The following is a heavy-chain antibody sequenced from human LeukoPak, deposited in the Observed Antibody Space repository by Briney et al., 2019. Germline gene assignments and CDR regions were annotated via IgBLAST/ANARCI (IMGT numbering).Heavy chain of an antibody. D-gene: IGHD4-17*01. V-gene: IGHV3-20*04. CDR2: INWNGGST. CDR1: GFTFDDYG. CDR3: AREDGYGDYVGGFVDY. J-gene: IGHJ4*02. Sequence: GGSLRLSCAASGFTFDDYGMSWVRQAPGKGLEWVSGINWNGGSTGYADSVKGRFTISRDNAKNSLYLQMNSLRAEDTAVYYCAREDGYGDYVGGFVDYWGQGTLVTVSS.